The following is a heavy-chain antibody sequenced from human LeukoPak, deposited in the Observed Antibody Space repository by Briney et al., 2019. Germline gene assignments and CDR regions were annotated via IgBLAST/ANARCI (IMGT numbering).Heavy chain of an antibody. CDR3: ASEALY. J-gene: IGHJ4*02. CDR2: IIPIFGTA. CDR1: GGTFSSYA. V-gene: IGHV1-69*05. Sequence: ASVKVSCKASGGTFSSYAISWVRQTPGQGLEWMGGIIPIFGTANSAQKFQGRVTITTDEATSTAYMELRSLRSEDTAVYYCASEALYWGQGTLVTVSS.